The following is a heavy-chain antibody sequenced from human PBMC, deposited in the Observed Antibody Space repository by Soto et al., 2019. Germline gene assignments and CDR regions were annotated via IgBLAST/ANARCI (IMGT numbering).Heavy chain of an antibody. CDR2: IYPGDSDT. V-gene: IGHV5-51*01. J-gene: IGHJ6*02. CDR3: ARLSLGRRYYYGMDV. Sequence: GESLKISCKGSGYSFTSYWIGWVRQMPGKGLEWMGIIYPGDSDTRYSPSFQGQVTIPADKSISTAYLQWSSLKASDTAMYYCARLSLGRRYYYGMDVWGQGTTVTAP. CDR1: GYSFTSYW. D-gene: IGHD3-16*01.